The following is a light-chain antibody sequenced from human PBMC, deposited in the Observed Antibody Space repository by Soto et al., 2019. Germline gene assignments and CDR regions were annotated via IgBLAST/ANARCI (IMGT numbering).Light chain of an antibody. CDR3: QQYGSSRWT. Sequence: EIVLTQSPGTLSLSPGERATLSCRASQSVISSYLAWYQQNRGQAPRLLIYGAASRATGIPDRFSGSGSGTDFTLTITRLVPEDFAVYYCQQYGSSRWTFGQGTKVEIK. J-gene: IGKJ1*01. CDR2: GAA. CDR1: QSVISSY. V-gene: IGKV3-20*01.